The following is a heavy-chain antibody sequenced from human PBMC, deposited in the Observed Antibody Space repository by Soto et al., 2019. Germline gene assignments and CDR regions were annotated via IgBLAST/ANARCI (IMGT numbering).Heavy chain of an antibody. CDR1: GFTFSSYA. Sequence: GGSLRLSCSASGFTFSSYAMHWVRQAPGKGLEYVSAISSNGGSTYYADSVKGRFTISRDNSKNTLYLQMSSLRAEDTAVYYCVKGIVATPGGYYYYGMDVWGQGTTVTVSS. V-gene: IGHV3-64D*06. CDR3: VKGIVATPGGYYYYGMDV. CDR2: ISSNGGST. D-gene: IGHD5-12*01. J-gene: IGHJ6*02.